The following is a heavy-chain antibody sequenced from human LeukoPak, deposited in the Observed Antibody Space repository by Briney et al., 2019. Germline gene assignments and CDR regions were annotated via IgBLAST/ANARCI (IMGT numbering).Heavy chain of an antibody. CDR2: INHSGST. V-gene: IGHV4-34*01. D-gene: IGHD3-10*01. Sequence: SETLSLTCAVYGGSFSGYYWSWIRQPPGKGLEWIGEINHSGSTNYNPSLKSRVTISVDTSKNQFSLKLSSVTAADTAVYYCMRVGYGSGNPPGGFDIWGQGTMVTVSS. J-gene: IGHJ3*02. CDR1: GGSFSGYY. CDR3: MRVGYGSGNPPGGFDI.